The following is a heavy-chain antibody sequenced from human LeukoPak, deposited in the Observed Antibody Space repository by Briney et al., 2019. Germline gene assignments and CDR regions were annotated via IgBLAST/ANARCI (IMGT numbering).Heavy chain of an antibody. CDR3: VAYASGSFDY. J-gene: IGHJ4*02. Sequence: ASVKVSCKASGYSFTNYDINWVRQASGQGLEWMGWMNPDNGNTAYAQKFQSRVTITTNSSESTAYMELSSLRSEDTAVYYCVAYASGSFDYWGQGTLVSVSS. D-gene: IGHD6-19*01. CDR2: MNPDNGNT. CDR1: GYSFTNYD. V-gene: IGHV1-8*03.